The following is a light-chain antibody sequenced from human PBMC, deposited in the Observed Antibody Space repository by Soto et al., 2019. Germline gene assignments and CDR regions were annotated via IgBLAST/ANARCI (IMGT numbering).Light chain of an antibody. CDR2: EVS. CDR1: SSDIGGYNY. J-gene: IGLJ3*02. V-gene: IGLV2-8*01. CDR3: TSYAGSNNLV. Sequence: QSALTQPPSASGSPGQSVTISCTGTSSDIGGYNYVSWYQQHPGKAPKLIIYEVSKRPSGVPDRFSGSKSGNTASLTVSGLPADDEADYYCTSYAGSNNLVFAGGTKLTVL.